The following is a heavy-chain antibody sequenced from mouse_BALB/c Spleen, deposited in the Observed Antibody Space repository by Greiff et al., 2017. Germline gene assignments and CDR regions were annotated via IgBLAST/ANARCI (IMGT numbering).Heavy chain of an antibody. Sequence: VQLVESGPGLVAPSQSLSITCTVSGFSLTSYGVHWVRQPPGKGLEWLGVIWAGGSTNYNSALMSRLSISKENSKGQVFLKMNSLQTDDTAMYYCARDCYGSRYWYFDVWGAGTTVTVSS. D-gene: IGHD1-1*01. CDR1: GFSLTSYG. CDR3: ARDCYGSRYWYFDV. V-gene: IGHV2-9*02. CDR2: IWAGGST. J-gene: IGHJ1*01.